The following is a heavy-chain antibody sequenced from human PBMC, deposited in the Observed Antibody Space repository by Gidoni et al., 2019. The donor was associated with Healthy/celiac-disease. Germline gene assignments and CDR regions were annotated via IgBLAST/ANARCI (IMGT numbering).Heavy chain of an antibody. CDR2: IDHAYSDT. CDR1: DYRFTSYL. V-gene: IGHV5-51*01. D-gene: IGHD3-10*01. Sequence: EVQLVQSGAEVKKPGESLKISCKGSDYRFTSYLIGWVRQMTGKGLELMGIIDHAYSDTRHSPSFTGQVTSSADKSISTAYLQWSSRKASDTAMYYCARHYAMVRGVIEHLDYWGQGTLVTVSS. CDR3: ARHYAMVRGVIEHLDY. J-gene: IGHJ4*02.